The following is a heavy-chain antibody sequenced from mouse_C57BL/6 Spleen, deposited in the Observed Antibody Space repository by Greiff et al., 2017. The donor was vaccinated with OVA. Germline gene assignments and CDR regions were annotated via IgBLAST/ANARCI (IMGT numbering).Heavy chain of an antibody. D-gene: IGHD2-2*01. CDR1: GFSLTSYG. J-gene: IGHJ3*01. CDR2: IWRGGST. V-gene: IGHV2-2*01. Sequence: QVQLQQSGPGLVQPSPSLSITCTVSGFSLTSYGVHWVRQSPGKGLEWLGVIWRGGSTDYNAAFISRLSISKDNSKSQVFFKMNSLQADDTAIYYCARNYLVTTRLSWFAYWGQGTLVTVSA. CDR3: ARNYLVTTRLSWFAY.